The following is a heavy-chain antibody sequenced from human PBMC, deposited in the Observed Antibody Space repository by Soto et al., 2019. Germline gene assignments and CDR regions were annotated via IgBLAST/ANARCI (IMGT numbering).Heavy chain of an antibody. J-gene: IGHJ6*02. CDR3: ARGPCSSTSCYYYYYGMDV. Sequence: GGSLRLSCAASGFTFSSYGMHWVRQAPGKGLEWVAVIWYDGSNKYYADSVKGRFTISRDNSKNTLYLQMNSLRAEDTAVYYCARGPCSSTSCYYYYYGMDVWGQGTTVTVSS. V-gene: IGHV3-33*01. CDR2: IWYDGSNK. D-gene: IGHD2-2*01. CDR1: GFTFSSYG.